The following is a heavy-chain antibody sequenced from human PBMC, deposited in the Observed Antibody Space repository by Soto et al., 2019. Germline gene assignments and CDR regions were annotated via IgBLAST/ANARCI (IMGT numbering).Heavy chain of an antibody. CDR2: ISGSDGNT. D-gene: IGHD6-13*01. Sequence: EAQLFQSGGGLVQPGGSLRLSCAASEFTFSSYAMSWVRQAPGKGLEWVSGISGSDGNTYYADSVKGRFTISRDNSKNTLYLHMNSLRADDTAVYYCAKGHYSSRCANWFDPWGQGTLVTVSS. CDR3: AKGHYSSRCANWFDP. J-gene: IGHJ5*02. V-gene: IGHV3-23*01. CDR1: EFTFSSYA.